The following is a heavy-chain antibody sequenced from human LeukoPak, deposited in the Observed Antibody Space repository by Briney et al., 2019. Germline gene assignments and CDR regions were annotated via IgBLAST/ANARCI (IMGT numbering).Heavy chain of an antibody. J-gene: IGHJ6*03. CDR3: VTPSGSYQGLYYNDMDV. D-gene: IGHD1-26*01. V-gene: IGHV4-39*01. Sequence: SETLTLTCTVSGVSMRSRSYHWGWIPQPQGKGLVRFVRIFYSGSTYYNPSQRSRVNISVDTYNNQFSLELNSVTDADTAIYYCVTPSGSYQGLYYNDMDVWGKGTTVTVSS. CDR2: IFYSGST. CDR1: GVSMRSRSYH.